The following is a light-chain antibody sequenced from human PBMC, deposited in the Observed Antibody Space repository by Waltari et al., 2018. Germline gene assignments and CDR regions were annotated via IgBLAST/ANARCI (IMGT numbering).Light chain of an antibody. Sequence: DIQMTQSPSSLSASVRDRVTITFRASQSISSYLNWYQQKPGKAPKLLIYAASSLQSGVPSRFSGSGSGTDFTLTISSLQPEDFATYYCQQSYSTPPTFGQGTRLEIK. J-gene: IGKJ5*01. CDR1: QSISSY. CDR3: QQSYSTPPT. V-gene: IGKV1-39*01. CDR2: AAS.